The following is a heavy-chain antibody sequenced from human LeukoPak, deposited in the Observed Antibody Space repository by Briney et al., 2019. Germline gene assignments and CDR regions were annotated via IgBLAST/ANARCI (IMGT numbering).Heavy chain of an antibody. CDR2: ISGSGDST. CDR1: GFTFRTYA. J-gene: IGHJ4*02. D-gene: IGHD2-2*01. V-gene: IGHV3-23*01. Sequence: GGSLRLSCAASGFTFRTYAVSWVRQAPGKGLEWVSAISGSGDSTYYANSVKGRFTISRDNSKNSLYLQMNSLRAEDTAVYYCAKDVGYCSTTSCCYFDYWGQGTLVTVSS. CDR3: AKDVGYCSTTSCCYFDY.